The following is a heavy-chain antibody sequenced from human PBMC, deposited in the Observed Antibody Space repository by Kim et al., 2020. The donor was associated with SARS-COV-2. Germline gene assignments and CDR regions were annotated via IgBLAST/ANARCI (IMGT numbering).Heavy chain of an antibody. CDR3: ARDYLAMTTVTASYYYYGVGV. CDR1: GFTFSDYD. CDR2: ISSSGSYT. V-gene: IGHV3-11*05. Sequence: GGSLRLSCAASGFTFSDYDMSWIRQAPGKGLECVSYISSSGSYTNYADSVKGRFTISRDNAKNTLYLQMNSLRAEDTAVYYCARDYLAMTTVTASYYYYGVGVWGPGTTVTVSS. D-gene: IGHD4-17*01. J-gene: IGHJ6*02.